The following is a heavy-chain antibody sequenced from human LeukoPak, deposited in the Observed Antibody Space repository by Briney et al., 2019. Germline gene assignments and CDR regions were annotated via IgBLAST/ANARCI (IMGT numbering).Heavy chain of an antibody. Sequence: GGSLRLSCAASGFTFSSYGMRWVRQAPGKGLQWVSAISGSGGTTYYADSVKGRFTISRDNSKNTLDLQMNSLRVEDTALYYCAKGLDYHLDNWGQGALVTVSS. CDR1: GFTFSSYG. CDR2: ISGSGGTT. V-gene: IGHV3-23*01. CDR3: AKGLDYHLDN. J-gene: IGHJ4*02. D-gene: IGHD4-11*01.